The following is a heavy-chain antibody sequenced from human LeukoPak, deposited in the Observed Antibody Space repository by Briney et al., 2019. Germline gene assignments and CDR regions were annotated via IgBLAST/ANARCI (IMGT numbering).Heavy chain of an antibody. CDR1: GFTFSSYA. Sequence: RGSLRLSCAASGFTFSSYAMNWVRQAPGKGLEWVSAITGSGGTTYYADSVKGRFTISRDNSKNTLYLQMNSLRAEDTAVYYCAKSGGVTIFRGGFDYWGQGTLVTVSS. CDR3: AKSGGVTIFRGGFDY. D-gene: IGHD3-9*01. CDR2: ITGSGGTT. J-gene: IGHJ4*02. V-gene: IGHV3-23*01.